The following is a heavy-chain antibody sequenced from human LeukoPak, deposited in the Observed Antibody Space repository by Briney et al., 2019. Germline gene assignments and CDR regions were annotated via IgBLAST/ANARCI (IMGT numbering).Heavy chain of an antibody. J-gene: IGHJ4*02. V-gene: IGHV1-2*02. CDR3: ARHPYSGSYHFDY. CDR1: GYTFTGYY. CDR2: INPNSGGT. Sequence: ASVKVSCKASGYTFTGYYLHWVRPAPGQGLAWMGWINPNSGGTNSAQKFQGRVTMTRDTSISTAYMELSRLTSDDTAVYYCARHPYSGSYHFDYWGQGTLVTVSS. D-gene: IGHD1-26*01.